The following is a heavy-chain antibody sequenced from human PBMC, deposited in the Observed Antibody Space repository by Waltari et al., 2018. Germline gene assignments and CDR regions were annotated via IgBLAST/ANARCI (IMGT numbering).Heavy chain of an antibody. Sequence: EVQLMQSGADVKKPGESLKISCKGSGYIFTNYWIGWVRQMPGKGLEWMGIIYPDDSSTRYSPSFQGQVTISADKSTSTAFLQWSRLRASDTAMYYCARQLAASWYFDLWGLGTLVTVSS. V-gene: IGHV5-51*01. D-gene: IGHD2-15*01. J-gene: IGHJ2*01. CDR2: IYPDDSST. CDR3: ARQLAASWYFDL. CDR1: GYIFTNYW.